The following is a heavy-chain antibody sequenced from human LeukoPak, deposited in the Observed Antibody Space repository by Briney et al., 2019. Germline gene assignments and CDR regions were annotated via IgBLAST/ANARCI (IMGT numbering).Heavy chain of an antibody. D-gene: IGHD2-15*01. V-gene: IGHV1-69*01. Sequence: ASVKVSCKASGGTFSSYAISWVRQAPGQGLEWMGGIIPILGTANYAQKFQGRVTITADESTSTAYMELSSLRSEDTAVYYCAREGAGGCSGGSCYGDSFDYWGQGTLVTVSS. CDR3: AREGAGGCSGGSCYGDSFDY. CDR1: GGTFSSYA. CDR2: IIPILGTA. J-gene: IGHJ4*02.